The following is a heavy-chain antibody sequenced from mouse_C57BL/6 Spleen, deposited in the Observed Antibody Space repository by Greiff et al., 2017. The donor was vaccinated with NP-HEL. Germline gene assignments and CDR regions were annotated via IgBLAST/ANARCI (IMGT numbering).Heavy chain of an antibody. D-gene: IGHD1-1*01. V-gene: IGHV5-17*01. J-gene: IGHJ2*01. CDR1: GFTFSDYG. CDR2: ISSGSSTI. CDR3: ARRYYGSSYLDY. Sequence: EVKLVESGGGLVKPGGSLKLSCAASGFTFSDYGMHWVRQAPEKGLEWVAYISSGSSTIYYADTVKGRFTLSRDNAKNTLFLQMTSLRSEDTAMYYCARRYYGSSYLDYWGQGTTLTVSS.